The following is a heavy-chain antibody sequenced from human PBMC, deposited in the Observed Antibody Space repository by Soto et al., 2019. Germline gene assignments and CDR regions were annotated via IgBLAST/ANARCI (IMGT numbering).Heavy chain of an antibody. CDR3: ASGFSADYDILTGPGDN. J-gene: IGHJ4*02. CDR1: GFTFSSYS. CDR2: ISSSSSTI. D-gene: IGHD3-9*01. V-gene: IGHV3-48*02. Sequence: GGSLRLSCAASGFTFSSYSMNWVRQAPGKGLEWVSYISSSSSTIYYADSVKGRFTISRDNAKNSLYLQMNSLRDEDTAVYYCASGFSADYDILTGPGDNRGQGTLVTVSS.